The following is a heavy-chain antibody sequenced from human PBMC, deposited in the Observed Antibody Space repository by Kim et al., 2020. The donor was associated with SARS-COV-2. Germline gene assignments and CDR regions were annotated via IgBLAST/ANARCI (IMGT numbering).Heavy chain of an antibody. D-gene: IGHD6-6*01. J-gene: IGHJ5*02. CDR2: INPNSGGT. Sequence: ASVKVSCKASGYTFTGYYMHWVRQAPGQGLEWMGWINPNSGGTNYAQKFQGRVTMTRDTSISTAYMELSRLRSDDTAVYYCARGFEYSSSSGLSVWFDPWGQGTLVTVSS. CDR3: ARGFEYSSSSGLSVWFDP. V-gene: IGHV1-2*02. CDR1: GYTFTGYY.